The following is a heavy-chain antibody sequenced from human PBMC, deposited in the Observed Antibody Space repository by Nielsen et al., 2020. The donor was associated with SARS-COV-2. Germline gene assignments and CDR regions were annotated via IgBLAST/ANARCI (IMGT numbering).Heavy chain of an antibody. CDR3: AANPTTYDFWSGSHY. Sequence: GGSLRLSCAASGFTFSSYGMHWVRQAPGKGLEWVAVIWYDGSNKYYADSVKGRFTISRDNSKNTLYLQMNSLRAEDTALYYCAANPTTYDFWSGSHYWGQGTLVTVSS. D-gene: IGHD3-3*01. V-gene: IGHV3-30*02. CDR2: IWYDGSNK. J-gene: IGHJ4*02. CDR1: GFTFSSYG.